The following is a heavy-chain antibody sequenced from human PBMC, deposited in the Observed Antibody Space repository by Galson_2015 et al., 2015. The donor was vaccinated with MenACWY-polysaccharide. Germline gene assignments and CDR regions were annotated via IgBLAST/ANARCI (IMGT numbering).Heavy chain of an antibody. Sequence: SLRLSCAASGFTFSNYWMHWVRHVPGKGLVWVSRIKSDGSSTNYADSVKGRFTISRDNAKNTLYLQMNSLRAEDTAVYYCARGEAAIFYWGQGTLVTVSS. CDR1: GFTFSNYW. J-gene: IGHJ4*02. D-gene: IGHD5-12*01. CDR2: IKSDGSST. V-gene: IGHV3-74*01. CDR3: ARGEAAIFY.